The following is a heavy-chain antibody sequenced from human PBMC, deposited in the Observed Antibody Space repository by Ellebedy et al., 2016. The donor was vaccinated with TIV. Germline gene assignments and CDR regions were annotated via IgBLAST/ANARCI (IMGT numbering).Heavy chain of an antibody. CDR3: TKLWGSVQLGYY. Sequence: GGSLRLXXAASGFTFSNAWMSWVRQAPGKGLEWVGRIKSKTDGGTTDYAAPVKGRFTISRDDSKNTLYLQMNSLKTEDTAVYYCTKLWGSVQLGYYWGQGTLVTVSS. CDR2: IKSKTDGGTT. J-gene: IGHJ4*02. D-gene: IGHD2-21*01. CDR1: GFTFSNAW. V-gene: IGHV3-15*01.